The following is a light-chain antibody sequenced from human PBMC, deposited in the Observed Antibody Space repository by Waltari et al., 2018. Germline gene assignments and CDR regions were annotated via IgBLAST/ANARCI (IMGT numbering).Light chain of an antibody. V-gene: IGLV2-14*01. J-gene: IGLJ1*01. CDR2: EVS. Sequence: QSALTQPASVSGSPGQSITISCTGTSSDVGGYNYVSWYQQHPGQAPNLMIYEVSNRPSGVANRLAGSKSGNTTSLTISGLQAEDEADYYCSSYTSSSTLDVFGTGTKVTVL. CDR3: SSYTSSSTLDV. CDR1: SSDVGGYNY.